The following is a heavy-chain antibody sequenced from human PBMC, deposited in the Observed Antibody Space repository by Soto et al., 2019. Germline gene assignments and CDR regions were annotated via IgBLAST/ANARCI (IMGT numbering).Heavy chain of an antibody. J-gene: IGHJ6*02. CDR3: ANAGRIAAAGTSRGYYYGMDV. D-gene: IGHD6-25*01. Sequence: PGGSLRLSFAASVFTFSSYSMSWVRQATGKGLEWVSSISGSGGSTYYADSVKGRFTISRDNSKNTLYLQMNSLRAEDTAVYYCANAGRIAAAGTSRGYYYGMDVWVQGTTVTVSS. CDR2: ISGSGGST. V-gene: IGHV3-23*01. CDR1: VFTFSSYS.